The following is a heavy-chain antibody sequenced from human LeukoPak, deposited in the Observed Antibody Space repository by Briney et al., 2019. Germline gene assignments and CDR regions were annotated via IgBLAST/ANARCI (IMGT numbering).Heavy chain of an antibody. CDR3: ASTTVVVTARHMDDY. D-gene: IGHD2-21*02. V-gene: IGHV3-21*01. Sequence: GGSLRLSCSASGFTFSSYSMNWVRQAPGEGLEWVSSISSSSSYIYYADSVKGRFTISRDNAKNSLYLQMNSLRAEDTAVYYCASTTVVVTARHMDDYWGQGTLVTVSS. CDR1: GFTFSSYS. J-gene: IGHJ4*02. CDR2: ISSSSSYI.